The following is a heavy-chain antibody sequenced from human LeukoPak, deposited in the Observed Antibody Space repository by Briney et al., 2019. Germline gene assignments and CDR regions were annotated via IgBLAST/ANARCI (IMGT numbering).Heavy chain of an antibody. CDR3: GKGRSMLGELSGDY. CDR2: ISGGGDIT. V-gene: IGHV3-23*01. CDR1: GFTYSNYA. D-gene: IGHD3-10*02. Sequence: GGALRLSCVASGFTYSNYAMSWVRQAPGKGPEWVSAISGGGDITYYADSVKGRFTISRDNSKNTLYLQMNSLRADDTAIYYCGKGRSMLGELSGDYWGQGTLVTVSS. J-gene: IGHJ4*02.